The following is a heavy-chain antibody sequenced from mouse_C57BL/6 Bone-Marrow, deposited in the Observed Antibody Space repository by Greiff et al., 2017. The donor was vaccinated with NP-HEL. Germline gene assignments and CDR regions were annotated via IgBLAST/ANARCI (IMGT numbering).Heavy chain of an antibody. V-gene: IGHV5-6*01. J-gene: IGHJ3*01. CDR1: GFTFSSYG. CDR3: ARPPGFFAY. CDR2: ISSGGSYT. Sequence: EVNVVESGGDLVKPGGSLKLSCAASGFTFSSYGMSWVRQTPDKRLEWVATISSGGSYTYYPASVKGRFTISRDNAKNTLYLQMSSLKSEDTAMYYCARPPGFFAYWGQGTLVTVSA.